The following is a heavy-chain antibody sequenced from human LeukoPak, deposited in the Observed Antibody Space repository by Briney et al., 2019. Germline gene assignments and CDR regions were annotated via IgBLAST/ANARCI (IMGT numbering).Heavy chain of an antibody. CDR1: GYTFTSYD. CDR3: ARMMYYDFWSGYPVYYYYGMDV. CDR2: MNPNSGNT. J-gene: IGHJ6*02. Sequence: ASVKVSFKASGYTFTSYDINWVRQATGQGLEWMGWMNPNSGNTGYAQKFQGRVTMTRNTSISTAYMELSSLRSEDTAVYYCARMMYYDFWSGYPVYYYYGMDVWGQGTTVTVSS. D-gene: IGHD3-3*01. V-gene: IGHV1-8*01.